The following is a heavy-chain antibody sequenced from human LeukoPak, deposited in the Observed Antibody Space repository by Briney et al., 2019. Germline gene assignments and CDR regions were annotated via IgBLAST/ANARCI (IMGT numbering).Heavy chain of an antibody. V-gene: IGHV3-74*01. CDR2: INSDGSST. CDR3: ARARGSGSLDYMDV. Sequence: PGGSLRLSCAASGFTFSSYGMSWVRQAPGKGLVWVSRINSDGSSTTYADSVKGRFTISRDNAKNTLYLQLNSLRADDTAVYYCARARGSGSLDYMDVWGKGTTVTVSS. CDR1: GFTFSSYG. D-gene: IGHD1-26*01. J-gene: IGHJ6*03.